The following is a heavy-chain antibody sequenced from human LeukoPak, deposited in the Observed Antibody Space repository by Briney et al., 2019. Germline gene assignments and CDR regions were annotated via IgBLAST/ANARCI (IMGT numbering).Heavy chain of an antibody. J-gene: IGHJ4*02. CDR1: GGTFSSYA. D-gene: IGHD6-19*01. Sequence: GASVKVSCKASGGTFSSYAISWVRQAPGQGLEWMGRIIPILGIANYAQKFQGRVTITADKSTSTAYMELSSLRSEDTAVYYCARGGSGWYYFDYWGQGTLVTVSS. CDR3: ARGGSGWYYFDY. V-gene: IGHV1-69*04. CDR2: IIPILGIA.